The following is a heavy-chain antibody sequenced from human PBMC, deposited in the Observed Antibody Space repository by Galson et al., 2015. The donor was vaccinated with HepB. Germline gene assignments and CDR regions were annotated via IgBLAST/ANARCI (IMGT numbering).Heavy chain of an antibody. Sequence: VSCKASGYTFTSYAMNWVRQAPGQGLEWMGWINTNTGNPTYAQGFTGRFVFSLDTSVSTAYLQISSLKAEDTAVYYCASPGPFRPNYWYFDLWGRGTLVTVSS. CDR2: INTNTGNP. CDR1: GYTFTSYA. J-gene: IGHJ2*01. V-gene: IGHV7-4-1*02. CDR3: ASPGPFRPNYWYFDL.